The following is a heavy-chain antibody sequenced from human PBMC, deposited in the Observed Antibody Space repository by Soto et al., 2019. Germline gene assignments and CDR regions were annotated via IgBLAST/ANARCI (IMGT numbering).Heavy chain of an antibody. D-gene: IGHD3-3*01. J-gene: IGHJ5*02. Sequence: SETLSLTCTVSGGSISNYYWXXIRQXXGKGLEWIGYIYYSGSTNYNPSLKSRVTISVDTSKNQFSLKLSSVTAADTAVYYCARAGSYDFWSGSNWFDPWGQGTLVTVSS. CDR3: ARAGSYDFWSGSNWFDP. CDR1: GGSISNYY. V-gene: IGHV4-59*01. CDR2: IYYSGST.